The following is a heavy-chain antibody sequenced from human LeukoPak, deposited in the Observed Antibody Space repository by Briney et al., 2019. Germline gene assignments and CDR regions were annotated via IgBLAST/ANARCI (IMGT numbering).Heavy chain of an antibody. CDR3: ARPRYTNSQDAFDI. J-gene: IGHJ3*02. Sequence: ASVKVSCKASGYTFTTYFLHWVRQAPGQGLEWMGISDPSSGGSTSAQKFQVRVTMTRDMSTSTVYMELSSLTSEDTAVYYCARPRYTNSQDAFDIWGQGTMVTVSS. D-gene: IGHD3-9*01. CDR2: SDPSSGGS. CDR1: GYTFTTYF. V-gene: IGHV1-46*01.